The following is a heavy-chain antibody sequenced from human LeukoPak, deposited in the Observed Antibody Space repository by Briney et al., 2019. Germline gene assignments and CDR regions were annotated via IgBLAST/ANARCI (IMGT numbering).Heavy chain of an antibody. J-gene: IGHJ6*02. CDR1: GFTFSGSA. CDR2: IRSKANSYAT. CDR3: TRLHFDWLSPGYGMDV. V-gene: IGHV3-73*01. Sequence: PGGSLRLSCAASGFTFSGSAMRWVRQASGKGLEWVGRIRSKANSYATAYAASVKGRFTISRDDSKNTAYLQMNSLKTEDTAVYYCTRLHFDWLSPGYGMDVWGQGTTVTVSS. D-gene: IGHD3-9*01.